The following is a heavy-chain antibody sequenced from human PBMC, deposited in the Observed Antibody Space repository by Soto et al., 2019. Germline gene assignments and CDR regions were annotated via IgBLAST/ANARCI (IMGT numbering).Heavy chain of an antibody. CDR2: IHYSGST. J-gene: IGHJ4*02. Sequence: PSETLSLTCTVSGGCISSNIYYWGWIRPPPGKGLEWIGNIHYSGSTYYDSSLQSRVTISIDTSKNQFSLKLSSVTATDTAVYYCASQHYYDSSGYYVVYWGQGTLVTVS. CDR3: ASQHYYDSSGYYVVY. CDR1: GGCISSNIYY. V-gene: IGHV4-39*01. D-gene: IGHD3-22*01.